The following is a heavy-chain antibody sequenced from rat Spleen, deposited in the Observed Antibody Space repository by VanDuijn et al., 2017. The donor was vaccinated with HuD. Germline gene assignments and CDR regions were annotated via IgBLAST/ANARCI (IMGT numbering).Heavy chain of an antibody. J-gene: IGHJ3*01. CDR3: ARSYGGYTSNWFPY. Sequence: QVQLKESGPGLVQPSQTLSLTCTVSGFSLTSYHVHWVRQPPGKGLEWMGGIWGDGSTDYNSALKSRLSISRDTSKSQFFLKMDSLQTDDTVIYFCARSYGGYTSNWFPYWGQGTLVTVSS. CDR1: GFSLTSYH. V-gene: IGHV2-1*01. CDR2: IWGDGST. D-gene: IGHD1-11*01.